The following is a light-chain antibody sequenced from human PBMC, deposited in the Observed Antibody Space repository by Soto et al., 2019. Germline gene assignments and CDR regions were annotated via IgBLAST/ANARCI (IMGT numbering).Light chain of an antibody. CDR3: GTWDSSLSAGEV. CDR1: GSNIGDNY. Sequence: QSALTQPPSVSAAPGQKVTISCSGSGSNIGDNYVFWYQQFPGAAPKLLIYENDKRPSGIPDRFSGSKSGTSATLDITGLQTGDEADYYCGTWDSSLSAGEVFGGGTKVTVL. J-gene: IGLJ2*01. CDR2: END. V-gene: IGLV1-51*02.